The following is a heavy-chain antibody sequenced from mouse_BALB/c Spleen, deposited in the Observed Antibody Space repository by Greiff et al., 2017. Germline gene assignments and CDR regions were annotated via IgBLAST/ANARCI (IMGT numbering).Heavy chain of an antibody. CDR2: ISSGGSYT. J-gene: IGHJ4*01. D-gene: IGHD2-1*01. Sequence: EVKLVESGGDLVKPGGSLKLSCAASGFTFSSYGMSWVRQTPDKRLEWVATISSGGSYTYYPDSVKGRFTISRDNAKNTLYLQMSSLKSEDTAMYYCARRMDGNYAMDYWGQGTSVTVSS. CDR3: ARRMDGNYAMDY. CDR1: GFTFSSYG. V-gene: IGHV5-6*02.